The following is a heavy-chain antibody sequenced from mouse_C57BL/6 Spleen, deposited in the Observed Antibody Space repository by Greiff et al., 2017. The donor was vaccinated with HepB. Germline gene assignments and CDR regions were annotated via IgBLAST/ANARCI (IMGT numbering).Heavy chain of an antibody. D-gene: IGHD1-1*01. CDR3: ARPGSNCDWYFDV. J-gene: IGHJ1*03. CDR2: IHPKGGST. V-gene: IGHV1-64*01. Sequence: QVHVKQSGAELVKPGASVKLSCKASGYTFTSYWMHWVKQRPGHGLEWIGMIHPKGGSTNYNEKFKSKATLTVDKSSSTAYMQLSSLTSEDSAVYYCARPGSNCDWYFDVWGTGTTVTVSS. CDR1: GYTFTSYW.